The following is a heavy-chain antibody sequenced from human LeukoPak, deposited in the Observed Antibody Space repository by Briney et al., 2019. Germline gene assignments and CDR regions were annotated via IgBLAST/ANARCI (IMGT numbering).Heavy chain of an antibody. CDR3: ARGTVQMGMGERFFGF. CDR1: GGSINNY. D-gene: IGHD3-16*01. J-gene: IGHJ4*02. V-gene: IGHV4-59*01. Sequence: PSETLSLTCSVSGGSINNYWTWIRLSPGKGLDWIGYIYYSGTTNYNPSLKSRVSMSVDTSRNQFSLRLSSVTAADTAIYYCARGTVQMGMGERFFGFWGQGTLVTVSS. CDR2: IYYSGTT.